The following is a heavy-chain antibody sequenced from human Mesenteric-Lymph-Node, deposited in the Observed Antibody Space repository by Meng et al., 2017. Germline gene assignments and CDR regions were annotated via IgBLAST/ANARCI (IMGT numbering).Heavy chain of an antibody. D-gene: IGHD3-22*01. Sequence: SETLSLTCTVSGSSISSRYYWGWIRQPPGKGLEWIGNIEHSGSTYYSPSLKSRVTISMDTSKNQFSLKLISVTAADMAVYYCARDTSGDKYYYDSSAGAFDIWGQGTMVTVSS. CDR1: GSSISSRYY. CDR2: IEHSGST. V-gene: IGHV4-38-2*02. CDR3: ARDTSGDKYYYDSSAGAFDI. J-gene: IGHJ3*02.